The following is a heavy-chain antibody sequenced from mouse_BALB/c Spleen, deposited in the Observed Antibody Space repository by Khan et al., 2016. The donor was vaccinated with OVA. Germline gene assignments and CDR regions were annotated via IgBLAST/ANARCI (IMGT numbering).Heavy chain of an antibody. CDR2: INPSTGYT. CDR1: GYTFINYW. J-gene: IGHJ2*01. CDR3: ARRSLRWDFDS. Sequence: QVQLKESGAELAKPGASVKMSCKASGYTFINYWILWVKQRPGQGLEWIGYINPSTGYTEYNQNFKDKATLTAEKSSSTAYMQLSSLTSEDSAVYYCARRSLRWDFDSWGQGTPLTVSS. V-gene: IGHV1-7*01. D-gene: IGHD1-1*01.